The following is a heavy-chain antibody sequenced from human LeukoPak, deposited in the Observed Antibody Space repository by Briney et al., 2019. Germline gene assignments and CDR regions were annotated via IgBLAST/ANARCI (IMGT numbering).Heavy chain of an antibody. D-gene: IGHD4-11*01. J-gene: IGHJ6*03. Sequence: SETLSLTCTVYGASFRGYYWSWIRQPPGKGLEWIGEINHNGNTNYNPSLKSRVTISVDTSKNQFSLKVSSVTAADSAVYYCARWPRERNRITVTNYYYYMDVWGRGTTVTVSS. CDR2: INHNGNT. CDR1: GASFRGYY. V-gene: IGHV4-34*01. CDR3: ARWPRERNRITVTNYYYYMDV.